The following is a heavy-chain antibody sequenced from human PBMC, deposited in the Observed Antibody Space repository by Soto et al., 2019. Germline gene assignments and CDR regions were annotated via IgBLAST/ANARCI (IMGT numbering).Heavy chain of an antibody. CDR3: ARSRGTIIAAAGRRAPFADKSNWFDP. CDR2: INPNSGGT. V-gene: IGHV1-2*04. CDR1: RDTFTSYY. D-gene: IGHD6-13*01. Sequence: ASVKVSCKAPRDTFTSYYMHWVRQAPGQGLEWMGWINPNSGGTNYAQKFQGWVTMTRDTSISTAYMELSRLRSDDTAVYYCARSRGTIIAAAGRRAPFADKSNWFDPWGQGTLVTVSS. J-gene: IGHJ5*02.